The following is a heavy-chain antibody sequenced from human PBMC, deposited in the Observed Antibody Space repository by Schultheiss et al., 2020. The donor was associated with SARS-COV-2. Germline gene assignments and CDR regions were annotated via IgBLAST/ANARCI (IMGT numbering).Heavy chain of an antibody. CDR3: ARSPGAYFDY. CDR1: GFTFSSYA. CDR2: ISGNGGTT. V-gene: IGHV3-23*01. J-gene: IGHJ4*02. Sequence: GESLKISCAASGFTFSSYAMSWVRQAPGKGLEWVSAISGNGGTTPYADSVKGRFTISRDNSKNTLYLQMNSLRAEDTAVSYCARSPGAYFDYWGQGTLVTVSS. D-gene: IGHD1-26*01.